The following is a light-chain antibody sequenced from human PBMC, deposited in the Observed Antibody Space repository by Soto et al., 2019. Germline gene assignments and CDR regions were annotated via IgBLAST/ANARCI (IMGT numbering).Light chain of an antibody. CDR3: MQTKQLPLT. CDR1: QSILHSDGKTY. J-gene: IGKJ1*01. CDR2: EVS. Sequence: IVMTQTPISLSVIPGQSASISCKSSQSILHSDGKTYVYWYLQRPGQSPQLLIYEVSNRFSGVPDRFSGSGSGTDFTLRISRVEPEDVGVYYCMQTKQLPLTFGQGTKLEIK. V-gene: IGKV2D-29*02.